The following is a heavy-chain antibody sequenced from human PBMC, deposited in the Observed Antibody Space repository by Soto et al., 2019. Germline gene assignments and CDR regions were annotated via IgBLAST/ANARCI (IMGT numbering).Heavy chain of an antibody. CDR1: GFTFSSYG. CDR3: ARDPLSDSSSWFFDY. D-gene: IGHD6-13*01. J-gene: IGHJ4*02. CDR2: IWYDGSNK. V-gene: IGHV3-33*01. Sequence: QVQLVESGGGVVQPGRSMRLSCAASGFTFSSYGMQWVRQAPGKGLEWVAVIWYDGSNKYYADSVKGRFTITRDHSKNMLYLQMNSLRAEDTSAYYCARDPLSDSSSWFFDYLGQGTLVTVSS.